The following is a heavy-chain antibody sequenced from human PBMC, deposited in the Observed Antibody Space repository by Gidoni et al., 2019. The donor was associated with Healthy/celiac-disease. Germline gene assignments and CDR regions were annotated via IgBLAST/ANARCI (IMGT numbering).Heavy chain of an antibody. CDR2: ISSSSSYI. D-gene: IGHD3-3*01. J-gene: IGHJ5*02. V-gene: IGHV3-21*02. Sequence: EVQLVESGGGLVKPGGSLRLSCAASGFTFSSYSMNWVRQAPGKGLEWVSSISSSSSYIYYADSVKGRFTISRDNAKNSLYLQMNSLRAEDTAVYYCAREVYYDFWSGYLYWFDPWGQGTLVTVSS. CDR1: GFTFSSYS. CDR3: AREVYYDFWSGYLYWFDP.